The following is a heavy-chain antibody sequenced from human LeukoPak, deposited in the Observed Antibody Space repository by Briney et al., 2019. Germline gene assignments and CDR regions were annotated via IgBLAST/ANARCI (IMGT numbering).Heavy chain of an antibody. J-gene: IGHJ4*02. D-gene: IGHD3-10*01. V-gene: IGHV3-53*01. CDR2: IYSGGST. CDR1: GFTVSSNY. Sequence: GGSLRLSCAASGFTVSSNYMSWVRQAPGKGLEWVSVIYSGGSTYYADSVKGRFTISRDNSKNTLYLQMNSLRAEGTAVYYCAREENYYGSGPLDYWGQGTLVTVSS. CDR3: AREENYYGSGPLDY.